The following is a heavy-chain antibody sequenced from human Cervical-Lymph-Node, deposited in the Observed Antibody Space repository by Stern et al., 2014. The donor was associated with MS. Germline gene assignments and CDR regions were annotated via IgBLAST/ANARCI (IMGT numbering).Heavy chain of an antibody. CDR1: GGTFVNFA. V-gene: IGHV1-69*06. CDR3: AITPRVTGTTWWFDP. Sequence: QVQLGQSGAEVKKPGSSVKVSCKASGGTFVNFAINWVRQAPGQGLEWVGGVIAIFGTANYAQRFQDRVTITAEKSTSTAYMELRSLRSEDTAVYYCAITPRVTGTTWWFDPWGQGTLVTVSS. CDR2: VIAIFGTA. J-gene: IGHJ5*02. D-gene: IGHD1-7*01.